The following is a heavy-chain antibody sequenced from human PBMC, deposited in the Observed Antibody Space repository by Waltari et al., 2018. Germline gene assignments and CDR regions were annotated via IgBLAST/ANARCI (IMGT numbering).Heavy chain of an antibody. CDR2: IKEDVSKI. Sequence: EVQLVESGGGLVQPGGSLRLSCAASGLSISESWMSWVRQAPGKGPEWVDDIKEDVSKIYYVGSVKGRFPISRDNAQSTLYLQMSSLSAEDMAVYFCARSGNSSGYYYMTDAFHLWGQGTMVTVSS. CDR1: GLSISESW. J-gene: IGHJ3*01. D-gene: IGHD3-22*01. V-gene: IGHV3-7*01. CDR3: ARSGNSSGYYYMTDAFHL.